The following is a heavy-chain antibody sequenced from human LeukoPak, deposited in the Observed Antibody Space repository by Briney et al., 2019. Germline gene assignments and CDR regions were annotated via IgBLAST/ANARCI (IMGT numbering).Heavy chain of an antibody. D-gene: IGHD2-15*01. CDR1: GFTFNNYN. J-gene: IGHJ3*02. V-gene: IGHV3-21*01. CDR3: ARPTWSYNAFDI. Sequence: GGSLRLSCTASGFTFNNYNLNWVRQAPGKGLEWVSSISSSSTYIYYADSVKGRFTVSRDNAKSSVYLQMNSLRSEDTALYYCARPTWSYNAFDIWGRGTLVTVSS. CDR2: ISSSSTYI.